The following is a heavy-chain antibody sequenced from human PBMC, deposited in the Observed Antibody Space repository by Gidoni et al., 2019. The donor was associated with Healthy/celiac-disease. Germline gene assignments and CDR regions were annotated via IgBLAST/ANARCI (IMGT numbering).Heavy chain of an antibody. CDR3: GGSSGTWYYGMDV. CDR1: GGSISSSSYY. Sequence: GGSISSSSYYWGWIRQPPGKGLEWIGSIYYSGSTYYNPSLKSRVTISVDTSKNQFSLKLSSVTAADTAVYYCGGSSGTWYYGMDVWGQGTTVTVSS. CDR2: IYYSGST. J-gene: IGHJ6*02. V-gene: IGHV4-39*07. D-gene: IGHD6-13*01.